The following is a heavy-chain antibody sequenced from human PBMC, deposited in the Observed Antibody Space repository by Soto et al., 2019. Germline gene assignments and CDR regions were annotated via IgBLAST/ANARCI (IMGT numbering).Heavy chain of an antibody. V-gene: IGHV3-23*01. CDR3: AKGLSGDSSGYSYYYYGMDV. CDR2: ISGSGGST. D-gene: IGHD3-22*01. Sequence: VGSLRLSCAASGFTFSSYAMSWVRQAPGKGLEWVSAISGSGGSTYYADSVKGRFTISRDNSKNTLYLQMNSLRAEDTAVCYCAKGLSGDSSGYSYYYYGMDVWGQGTTVTVSS. CDR1: GFTFSSYA. J-gene: IGHJ6*02.